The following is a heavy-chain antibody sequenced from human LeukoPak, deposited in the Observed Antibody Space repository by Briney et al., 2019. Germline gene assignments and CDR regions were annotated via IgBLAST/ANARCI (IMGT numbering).Heavy chain of an antibody. V-gene: IGHV1-3*01. CDR1: GYTFTSYA. D-gene: IGHD6-19*01. CDR3: AREHSIAVAGPLFDY. CDR2: INAGNDNT. J-gene: IGHJ4*02. Sequence: GASVKVSCKASGYTFTSYAMHWVRQAPGQRLEWMGWINAGNDNTKYSQKFQGRVTITRDTSASTVYMELSSLRSEDTAVYYCAREHSIAVAGPLFDYWGQGTLVTVSS.